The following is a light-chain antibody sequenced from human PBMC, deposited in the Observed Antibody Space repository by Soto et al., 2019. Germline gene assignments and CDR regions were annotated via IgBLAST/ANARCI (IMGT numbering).Light chain of an antibody. CDR1: ERIPSGF. J-gene: IGKJ5*01. V-gene: IGKV3-20*01. CDR2: DAS. CDR3: KQYGSSPS. Sequence: EIVLTQSPGTLSFSPGERATLSCRASERIPSGFLAWYQQKPGQAPRLLIYDASIRATGIQASFRGGGSGTEFTLTIRRLEPEDFAVYYCKQYGSSPSCGQGTRLEIK.